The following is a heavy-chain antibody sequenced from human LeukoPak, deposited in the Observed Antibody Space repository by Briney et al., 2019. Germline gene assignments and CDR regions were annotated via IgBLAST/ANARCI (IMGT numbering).Heavy chain of an antibody. D-gene: IGHD4-11*01. J-gene: IGHJ4*02. Sequence: GESLRISCKGSGYRFTSYWISWVRQVPGKGLGWMGSIDPSDSYTKYNPSFQGHVSLSADKSINTAHLQWSSLKASDTAIYYCARRPATDYLFDNWGQGTLVTVSP. CDR3: ARRPATDYLFDN. CDR2: IDPSDSYT. V-gene: IGHV5-10-1*01. CDR1: GYRFTSYW.